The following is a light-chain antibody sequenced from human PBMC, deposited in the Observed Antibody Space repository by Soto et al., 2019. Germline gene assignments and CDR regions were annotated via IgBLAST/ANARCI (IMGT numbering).Light chain of an antibody. CDR1: QNINVY. CDR3: HQSYSIPRT. V-gene: IGKV1-39*01. Sequence: DIQMTQSPSSLSASVGDRVTITCRASQNINVYLSGYQQKAVKAPKLLIYDASSLRGGVPSRFSGSRSGTDFTLNISGLQPEDFATYYYHQSYSIPRTFGQGTKVEIK. J-gene: IGKJ1*01. CDR2: DAS.